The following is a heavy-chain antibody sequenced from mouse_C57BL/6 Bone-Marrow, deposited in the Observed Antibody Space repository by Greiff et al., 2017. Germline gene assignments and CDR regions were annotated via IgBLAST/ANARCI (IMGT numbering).Heavy chain of an antibody. J-gene: IGHJ1*03. CDR2: IYPRSGNT. CDR3: ASGIYYGNSYWYFDV. D-gene: IGHD2-1*01. V-gene: IGHV1-81*01. Sequence: VQLQQSGAELARPGASVKLSCKASGYTFTSYGISWVKQRTGQGLEWIGEIYPRSGNTYYNEKFKGKATLTADKSSSTAYMELRSLISEDSAVYFCASGIYYGNSYWYFDVWGTGTTVTVSS. CDR1: GYTFTSYG.